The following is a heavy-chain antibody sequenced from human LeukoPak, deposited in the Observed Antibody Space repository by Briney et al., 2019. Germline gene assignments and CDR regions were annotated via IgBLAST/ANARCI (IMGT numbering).Heavy chain of an antibody. V-gene: IGHV3-30*04. Sequence: PGGSLRLSCVASGFTFSSYAMHWVRQAPGKGLEWVAVISYDGSNKYYADSVKGRFTISRDNSKNTLYLQMNSLRAEDTAVYYCARQGGPNYYGSGSYHGFDYWGQGTLVTVSS. CDR3: ARQGGPNYYGSGSYHGFDY. CDR1: GFTFSSYA. D-gene: IGHD3-10*01. J-gene: IGHJ4*02. CDR2: ISYDGSNK.